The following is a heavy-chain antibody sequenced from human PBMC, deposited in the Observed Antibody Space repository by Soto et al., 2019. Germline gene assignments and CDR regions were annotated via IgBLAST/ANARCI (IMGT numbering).Heavy chain of an antibody. CDR1: CASMTSSIYY. CDR2: LNYGGTT. J-gene: IGHJ5*02. V-gene: IGHV4-39*01. Sequence: SETLSLTCSVSCASMTSSIYYWAWIRQAPGKGLEWIGSLNYGGTTYHSPSLEGRVTMSVDTSKKEFSLNVISVTAADTAIYYCARQSYFDGAGYYLGWFDPWGQGTLVTVSS. D-gene: IGHD3-22*01. CDR3: ARQSYFDGAGYYLGWFDP.